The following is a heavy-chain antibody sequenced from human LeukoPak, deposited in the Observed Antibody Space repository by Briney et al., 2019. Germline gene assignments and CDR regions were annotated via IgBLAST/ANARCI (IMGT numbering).Heavy chain of an antibody. V-gene: IGHV3-30*18. CDR2: ISYDGSNK. CDR1: GFTFSSYG. Sequence: GGSLRLSCAASGFTFSSYGMHWVRQAPGKGLEWVAVISYDGSNKYYADSVKGRFTISRDNSKNTLYLQMNSLRAEDTAVYYCAKDPEEDSSAAGGWFDPWGQGTLVTVSS. J-gene: IGHJ5*02. CDR3: AKDPEEDSSAAGGWFDP. D-gene: IGHD3-22*01.